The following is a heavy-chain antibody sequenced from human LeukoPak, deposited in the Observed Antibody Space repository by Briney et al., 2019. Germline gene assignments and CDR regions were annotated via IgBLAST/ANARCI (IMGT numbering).Heavy chain of an antibody. J-gene: IGHJ4*02. V-gene: IGHV3-21*04. Sequence: GGSLRLSCAASGFTFSSYSMNWVRQAPGKGLEWVSFISTSSSYIYYADSVKGRFTISRDNSKNTLYLQMNSLRAEDTAVYYCARVDQYYDLDYWGQGTLVTVSS. CDR1: GFTFSSYS. CDR2: ISTSSSYI. CDR3: ARVDQYYDLDY. D-gene: IGHD3/OR15-3a*01.